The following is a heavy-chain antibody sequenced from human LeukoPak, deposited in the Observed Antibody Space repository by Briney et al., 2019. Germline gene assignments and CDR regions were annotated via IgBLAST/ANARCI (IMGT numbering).Heavy chain of an antibody. J-gene: IGHJ5*02. CDR3: ARAGYDFWRGSNWFDP. D-gene: IGHD3-3*01. Sequence: PSETLSLTCTVSGYSISTGYYWGWVRQTPGRGLEWLGTVFHTGATYYNPSLRSRVTISVDTAKNQFSLKLSSVTAADTAVYYCARAGYDFWRGSNWFDPWGQGTLVTVSS. CDR1: GYSISTGYY. V-gene: IGHV4-38-2*02. CDR2: VFHTGAT.